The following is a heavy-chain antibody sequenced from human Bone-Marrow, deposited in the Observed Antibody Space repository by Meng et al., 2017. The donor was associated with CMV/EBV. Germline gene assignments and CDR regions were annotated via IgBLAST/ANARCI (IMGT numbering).Heavy chain of an antibody. CDR1: GFTVSSNY. D-gene: IGHD6-13*01. Sequence: GGSLRLSCAASGFTVSSNYMSWVRQAPEKGLEWVSVIYSGGSTYYADSVKGRFTISRDNSKNTLYLQMNSLRAEDTAVYYCAKETFGSSWYYYYGMDVWGQGTTVTVSS. CDR2: IYSGGST. CDR3: AKETFGSSWYYYYGMDV. V-gene: IGHV3-53*01. J-gene: IGHJ6*02.